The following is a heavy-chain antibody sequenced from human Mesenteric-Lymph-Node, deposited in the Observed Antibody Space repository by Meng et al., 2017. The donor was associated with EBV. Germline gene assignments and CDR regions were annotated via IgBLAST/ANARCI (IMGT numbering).Heavy chain of an antibody. J-gene: IGHJ5*02. CDR1: GYTFIGYY. CDR3: AREGLISAAGSFYP. V-gene: IGHV1-2*06. Sequence: QVQLEQSGAEVKKPVASVKVSCKASGYTFIGYYIHWVRQTPGQGLEWMGRINPNSGGTNYAQKFQGRVTMTRDTSISTTYMELSKLRSDDTAVYFCAREGLISAAGSFYPWGQGTLVTVSS. D-gene: IGHD6-13*01. CDR2: INPNSGGT.